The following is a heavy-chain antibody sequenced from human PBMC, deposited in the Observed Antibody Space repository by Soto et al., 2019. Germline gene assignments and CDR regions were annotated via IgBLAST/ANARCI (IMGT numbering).Heavy chain of an antibody. Sequence: QVQLQQWGAGLLKPSETLSLTCAVFGGSVNSGXYYWSWIRQPPGKGLEWIGEMSHSGGTHFNPSLKSRVTISVDTSKNQFSLKMSSVTAADTALYYCARVERGTATTVVDAFDIWGPGTRVTVSS. V-gene: IGHV4-34*01. CDR2: MSHSGGT. CDR3: ARVERGTATTVVDAFDI. J-gene: IGHJ3*02. D-gene: IGHD1-1*01. CDR1: GGSVNSGXYY.